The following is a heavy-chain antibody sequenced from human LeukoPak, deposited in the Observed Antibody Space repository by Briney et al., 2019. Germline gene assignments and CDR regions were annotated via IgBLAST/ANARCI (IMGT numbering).Heavy chain of an antibody. CDR2: IIPIFGTA. J-gene: IGHJ4*02. CDR1: GGTFSSYA. V-gene: IGHV1-69*01. D-gene: IGHD2-21*02. CDR3: ARARTVTAIRSYGFDY. Sequence: SVKVSCKASGGTFSSYAISWVRQAPGQGLEWMGGIIPIFGTANYAQRFQGRVTITADESTSTAYMELSSLRSEDTAVYYCARARTVTAIRSYGFDYWGQGTLVTVSS.